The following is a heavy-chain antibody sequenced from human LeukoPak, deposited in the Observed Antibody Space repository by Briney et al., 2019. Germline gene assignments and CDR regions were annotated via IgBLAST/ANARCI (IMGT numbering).Heavy chain of an antibody. J-gene: IGHJ4*02. CDR2: ITGSGGNT. CDR3: AKDWGTEYYDILTGYPPPDY. D-gene: IGHD3-9*01. CDR1: GFTFSNYA. V-gene: IGHV3-23*01. Sequence: GGSLRLSCAASGFTFSNYAMSWVRQAPGKGLEWVSAITGSGGNTYYADSVKGLFTISRDNSKNTLYLQMNSLRAEDTAVYYCAKDWGTEYYDILTGYPPPDYWGQGTLVTVSS.